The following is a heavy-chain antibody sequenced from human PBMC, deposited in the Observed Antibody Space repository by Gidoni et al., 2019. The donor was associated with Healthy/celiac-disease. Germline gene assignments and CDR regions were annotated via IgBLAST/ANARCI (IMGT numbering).Heavy chain of an antibody. CDR3: ARLVAARGYYYYGMDV. V-gene: IGHV4-39*01. D-gene: IGHD6-6*01. Sequence: QLQLQESGPGLVKPSETLSLTCTVSGGSISSSSYYWGWIRQPPGKGLEWIGSIYYSGRTYYNPSLKSRVTISVDTSKNQFSLKLSSVTAADTAVYYCARLVAARGYYYYGMDVWGQGTTVTVSS. CDR1: GGSISSSSYY. CDR2: IYYSGRT. J-gene: IGHJ6*02.